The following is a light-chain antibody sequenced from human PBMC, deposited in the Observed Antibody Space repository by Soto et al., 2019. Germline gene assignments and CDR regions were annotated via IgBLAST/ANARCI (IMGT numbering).Light chain of an antibody. Sequence: QSALTQPASVSGSPGQSITISCTGTSSDVGGYNYVSWYQQYPGEVPKLIIINVNNRPSGVSHRFSGSKSGNTASLTISGLQAEDEADYYCSSFTSSTTYVFGTGTQLTVL. J-gene: IGLJ1*01. CDR2: NVN. CDR3: SSFTSSTTYV. V-gene: IGLV2-14*01. CDR1: SSDVGGYNY.